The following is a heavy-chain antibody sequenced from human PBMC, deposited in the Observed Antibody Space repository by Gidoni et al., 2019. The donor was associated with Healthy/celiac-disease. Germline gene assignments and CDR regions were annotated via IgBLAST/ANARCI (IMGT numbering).Heavy chain of an antibody. Sequence: QVQLVQSGAEVKKPGSSVKVSCKASGGTFSSYDISWVRQAPGQGLEWMGRIIPIFGIANYAQKFQGRVTITADKSTSTAYMELSSLRSEDTAVYYCAREAKGYDSSGYYYPHWGQGTLVTVSS. J-gene: IGHJ4*02. CDR2: IIPIFGIA. D-gene: IGHD3-22*01. CDR1: GGTFSSYD. CDR3: AREAKGYDSSGYYYPH. V-gene: IGHV1-69*04.